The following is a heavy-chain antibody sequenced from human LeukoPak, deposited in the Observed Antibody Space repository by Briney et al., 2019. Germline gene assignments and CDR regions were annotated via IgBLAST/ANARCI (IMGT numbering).Heavy chain of an antibody. CDR3: ARARTRDDAFDI. CDR1: GFTFSSYA. J-gene: IGHJ3*02. CDR2: ISYDGSNK. D-gene: IGHD1-7*01. Sequence: GGSLRLSCAASGFTFSSYAMHWVRQAPGKGLEWVAVISYDGSNKYYADSVKGRFTISRDNSKNTLYLQMNSLRVEDTAVYYCARARTRDDAFDIWGQGTMVTVSS. V-gene: IGHV3-30-3*01.